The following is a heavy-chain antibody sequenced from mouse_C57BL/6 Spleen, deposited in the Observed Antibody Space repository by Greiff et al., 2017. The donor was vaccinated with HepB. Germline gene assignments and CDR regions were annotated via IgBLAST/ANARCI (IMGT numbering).Heavy chain of an antibody. CDR3: AKGPYYYGSRVFDY. J-gene: IGHJ2*01. CDR2: INPSNGGT. Sequence: QVQLQQSGPELVKPGASVKLSCKASGYTFTSYWMHWVKQRPGQGLEWIGNINPSNGGTNYNEKFKSKATLTVDKSSSTAYMQLSSLTSEDSAVYDCAKGPYYYGSRVFDYWGQGTTLTVSS. V-gene: IGHV1-53*01. CDR1: GYTFTSYW. D-gene: IGHD1-1*01.